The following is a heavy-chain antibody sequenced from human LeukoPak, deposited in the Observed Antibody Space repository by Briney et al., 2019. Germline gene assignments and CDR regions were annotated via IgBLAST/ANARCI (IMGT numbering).Heavy chain of an antibody. CDR2: ISYDGSNK. Sequence: PGGSLRLSCAASVLTFSSYAMHWVRQAPGKGLELVAVISYDGSNKYYADSVKGRFTISRDNSKNTLYLQMTSLSAEDTAVYYCARDPRGGGDCYFDYWGQGTLVTVSS. V-gene: IGHV3-30*04. CDR1: VLTFSSYA. D-gene: IGHD2-21*02. CDR3: ARDPRGGGDCYFDY. J-gene: IGHJ4*02.